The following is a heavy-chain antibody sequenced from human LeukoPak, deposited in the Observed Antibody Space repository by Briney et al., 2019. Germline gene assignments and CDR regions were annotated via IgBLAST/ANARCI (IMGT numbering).Heavy chain of an antibody. J-gene: IGHJ5*02. CDR3: ARLKSGVGWFDP. V-gene: IGHV4-39*01. D-gene: IGHD1-26*01. Sequence: SETLSLTCTVSGGSISNSSYYWGWIRQPLGKGLEWIGSVYYSGSTYSNPSLKNRVTISIDTSKNQFSLNLSSVTAADTAVYYCARLKSGVGWFDPWGQGTLVTVSS. CDR2: VYYSGST. CDR1: GGSISNSSYY.